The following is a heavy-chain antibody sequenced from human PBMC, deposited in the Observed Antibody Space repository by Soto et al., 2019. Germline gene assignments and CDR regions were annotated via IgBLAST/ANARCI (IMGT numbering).Heavy chain of an antibody. CDR3: TRATIVGATPADY. J-gene: IGHJ4*02. Sequence: PGGSLRLSCTASGFTFGDYVMSWFRQAPGKGLEWVGFIRSKAYGGTTEYAASVKGRFTISRDDSKSIAYLQMNSLKTEDTAVCYCTRATIVGATPADYWGQGTLVTVSS. V-gene: IGHV3-49*03. CDR2: IRSKAYGGTT. D-gene: IGHD1-26*01. CDR1: GFTFGDYV.